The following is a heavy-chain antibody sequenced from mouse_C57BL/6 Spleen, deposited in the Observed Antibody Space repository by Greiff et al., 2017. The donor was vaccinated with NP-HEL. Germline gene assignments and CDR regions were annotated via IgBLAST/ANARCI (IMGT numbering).Heavy chain of an antibody. CDR1: GYAFSSYW. Sequence: QVHVKQSGAELVKPGASVKISCKASGYAFSSYWMNWVKQRPGKGLEWIGQIYPGDGDTNYNGKFKGKATLTADKSSSTAYMQLSSLTSEDSAVYFCARGYGSPLDYWGQGTTLTVSS. CDR2: IYPGDGDT. CDR3: ARGYGSPLDY. J-gene: IGHJ2*01. D-gene: IGHD1-1*01. V-gene: IGHV1-80*01.